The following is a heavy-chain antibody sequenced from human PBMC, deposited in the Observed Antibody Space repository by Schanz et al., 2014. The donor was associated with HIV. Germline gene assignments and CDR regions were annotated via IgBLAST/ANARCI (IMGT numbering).Heavy chain of an antibody. Sequence: EVRLVESGGTSVQPGGCLRLSCAASGFTFSTYRMNWVRQAPGKGLEWVSYISSSSTTRHYADSVKGRFTISRDNAKNSLSLQMNSLRDEDTAVYYCARSPSYGMDVWGQGTTVTVSS. CDR3: ARSPSYGMDV. CDR1: GFTFSTYR. CDR2: ISSSSTTR. V-gene: IGHV3-48*02. J-gene: IGHJ6*02.